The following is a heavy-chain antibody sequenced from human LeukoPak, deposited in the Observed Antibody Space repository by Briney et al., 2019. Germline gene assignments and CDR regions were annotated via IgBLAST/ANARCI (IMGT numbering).Heavy chain of an antibody. D-gene: IGHD5-12*01. V-gene: IGHV1-2*02. CDR1: GYTFTGYY. CDR3: ARVQGGGYAIVPDFDY. J-gene: IGHJ4*02. Sequence: ASVTVSCKASGYTFTGYYMHWVRQAPGQGLEWMGWINPNSGGTNYAQKFQGRVTMTRDTSISTAYMELSRLRSDDTAVYYCARVQGGGYAIVPDFDYWGQGTLVTVSS. CDR2: INPNSGGT.